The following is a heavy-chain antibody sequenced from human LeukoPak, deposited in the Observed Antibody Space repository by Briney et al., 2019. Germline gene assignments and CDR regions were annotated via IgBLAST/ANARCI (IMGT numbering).Heavy chain of an antibody. D-gene: IGHD3-22*01. CDR1: VFTFNSYG. CDR2: LSYDGSNK. Sequence: PGGSLILSCAASVFTFNSYGMHWLRQAPGKGLEWVAALSYDGSNKYYADSVKGRFTISRDNSKNTLYLQMNSLRAEDTAVYYCAKRGDSSGYAFDIWGQGTMVTVSS. V-gene: IGHV3-30*18. J-gene: IGHJ3*02. CDR3: AKRGDSSGYAFDI.